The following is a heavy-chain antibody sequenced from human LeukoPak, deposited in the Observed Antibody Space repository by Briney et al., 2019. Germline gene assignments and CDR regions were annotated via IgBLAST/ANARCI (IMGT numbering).Heavy chain of an antibody. CDR3: ATSTRYCSSTSCYRDYYYYMDV. CDR1: GFTVSSNY. D-gene: IGHD2-2*02. CDR2: IYSGGST. J-gene: IGHJ6*03. V-gene: IGHV3-53*01. Sequence: GGSLRLSCAASGFTVSSNYMSWVRQAPGKGLEWVSVIYSGGSTYYADSVKGRFTISRDNSKNTLYLQMNSLRAEDTAVYYCATSTRYCSSTSCYRDYYYYMDVWGKGTTVTISS.